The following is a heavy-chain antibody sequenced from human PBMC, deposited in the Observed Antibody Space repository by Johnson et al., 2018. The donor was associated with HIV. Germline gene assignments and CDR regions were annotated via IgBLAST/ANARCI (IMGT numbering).Heavy chain of an antibody. D-gene: IGHD2-2*01. Sequence: VQLVESGGGLVKPGGSLRLSCAASGFTFSDYYMSWIRQTPGKGLEWVSILHRDGTTYYADSVKGRFTISRDNSKNTLYLQMNSLRAEDTAGYYCARRCSSSSCSHGAFDIWGQGTVVTVSS. J-gene: IGHJ3*02. V-gene: IGHV3-66*04. CDR2: LHRDGTT. CDR1: GFTFSDYY. CDR3: ARRCSSSSCSHGAFDI.